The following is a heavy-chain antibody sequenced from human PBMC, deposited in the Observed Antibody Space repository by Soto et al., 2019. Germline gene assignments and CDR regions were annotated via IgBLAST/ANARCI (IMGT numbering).Heavy chain of an antibody. CDR3: AKTRGPMIYAISVYGMDV. CDR2: ISGSADST. CDR1: GFSFSSFA. J-gene: IGHJ6*02. D-gene: IGHD2-8*01. Sequence: EVQLLESGGGFIHPGGSLRLSCAASGFSFSSFAMNWVRQAPGKGLEWVSIISGSADSTFYADSVKGRFTISRDNSKSTLYLQINSLRSEDTAVEYCAKTRGPMIYAISVYGMDVWGQGTTVTVSS. V-gene: IGHV3-23*01.